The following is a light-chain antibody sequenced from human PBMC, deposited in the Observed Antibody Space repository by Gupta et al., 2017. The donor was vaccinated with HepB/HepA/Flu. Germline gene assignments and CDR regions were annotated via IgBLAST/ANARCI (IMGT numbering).Light chain of an antibody. V-gene: IGKV1-5*03. CDR1: QSISSW. CDR3: QQNKWDART. Sequence: DIQMTQSPSTLSASVGDRVTITCRASQSISSWLAWYQQKPGKAPKLLIHKASSLESGVPSRCSGRGSGTECTLTISSLKPDDGATYSGQQNKWDARTFGQGTKVELK. J-gene: IGKJ1*01. CDR2: KAS.